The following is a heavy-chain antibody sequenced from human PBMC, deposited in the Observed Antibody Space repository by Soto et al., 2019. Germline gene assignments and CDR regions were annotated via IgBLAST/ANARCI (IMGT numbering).Heavy chain of an antibody. D-gene: IGHD3-22*01. CDR2: TYYRSKWYN. J-gene: IGHJ1*01. CDR1: GDSVSSNSAA. Sequence: SHTLSLTCAISGDSVSSNSAAWNWIRQSPSRGLEWLGRTYYRSKWYNDYAVSVKSRITINPDTSKNQFSLQLNSVTPEDTAVYYCAIYIPDINGNFRSLASWGQGWLVTVSS. CDR3: AIYIPDINGNFRSLAS. V-gene: IGHV6-1*01.